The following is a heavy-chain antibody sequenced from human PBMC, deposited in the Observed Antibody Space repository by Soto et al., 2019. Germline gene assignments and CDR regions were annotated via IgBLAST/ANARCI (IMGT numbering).Heavy chain of an antibody. Sequence: LRLSCAASGFTFTRYSMNWVRQAPGKGLEWVSSISSTTNYIYYGDSMKGRFTISRDNAKNSLYLEMNSLRAEDTAVYYCARSGGYDFWSGYYYLDYWGQGTLVTVSS. V-gene: IGHV3-21*06. CDR3: ARSGGYDFWSGYYYLDY. CDR1: GFTFTRYS. D-gene: IGHD3-3*01. CDR2: ISSTTNYI. J-gene: IGHJ4*02.